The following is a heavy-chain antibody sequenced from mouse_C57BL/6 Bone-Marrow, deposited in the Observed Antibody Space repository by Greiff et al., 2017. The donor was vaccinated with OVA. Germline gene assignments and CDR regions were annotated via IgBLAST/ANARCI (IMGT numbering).Heavy chain of an antibody. D-gene: IGHD2-3*01. CDR1: GFTFSDAW. J-gene: IGHJ2*01. V-gene: IGHV6-6*01. CDR3: TRHPHDGYYDYFDY. Sequence: EVMLVESGGGLVQPGGSMKLSCAASGFTFSDAWMDWVRQSPETGLEWVAEIRNKANNHATYYAESVKGRFTISRDDSKSSVYLQMNSLRAEDIGIYYCTRHPHDGYYDYFDYWGQGTTLTVSS. CDR2: IRNKANNHAT.